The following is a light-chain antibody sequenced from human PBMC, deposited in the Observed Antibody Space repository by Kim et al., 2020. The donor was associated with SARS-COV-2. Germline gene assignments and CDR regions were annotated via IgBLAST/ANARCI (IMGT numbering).Light chain of an antibody. J-gene: IGLJ2*01. Sequence: QSVLTQPPSASATPGQRVTISCSGSNSNIGGNYVSWYQQFPDTAPKLLIYTNNQRPSGIPDRFSGSKSGTSATLAISGLRTGDEADYYCGAWDGGLSVVVFGGGTKLTVL. CDR2: TNN. CDR1: NSNIGGNY. V-gene: IGLV1-47*01. CDR3: GAWDGGLSVVV.